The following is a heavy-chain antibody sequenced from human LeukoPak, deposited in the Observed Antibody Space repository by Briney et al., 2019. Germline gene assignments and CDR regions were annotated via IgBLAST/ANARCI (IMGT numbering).Heavy chain of an antibody. D-gene: IGHD6-19*01. V-gene: IGHV1-24*01. CDR3: ATIAVAGTMDYYYGMDV. Sequence: ASVKVSCKVSGYTLTELSMHWVRQAPGKGLEWMGGFDPEDGETIYAQKFQGRVTITEDTPTDTAHVELSSLRSEDTAVYYCATIAVAGTMDYYYGMDVWGQGTTVTVSS. CDR1: GYTLTELS. J-gene: IGHJ6*02. CDR2: FDPEDGET.